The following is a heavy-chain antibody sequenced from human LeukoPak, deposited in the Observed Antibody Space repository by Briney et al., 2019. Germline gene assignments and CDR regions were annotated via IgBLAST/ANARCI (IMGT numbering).Heavy chain of an antibody. CDR1: GFTFSSYA. J-gene: IGHJ4*02. D-gene: IGHD3-3*01. V-gene: IGHV3-30-3*01. Sequence: GRSLRLSCAASGFTFSSYAMHWVRQAPGKGLEWVAVISYDGSSKYYADSVKGRFTISRDNSKNTLYLQMNSLRAEDTAVYYCARDSRAKYDFWSGYYGNPTYYFDYWGQGTLVTVSS. CDR2: ISYDGSSK. CDR3: ARDSRAKYDFWSGYYGNPTYYFDY.